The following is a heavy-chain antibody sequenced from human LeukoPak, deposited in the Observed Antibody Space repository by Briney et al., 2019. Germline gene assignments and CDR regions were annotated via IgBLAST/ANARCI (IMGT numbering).Heavy chain of an antibody. J-gene: IGHJ4*02. CDR3: ARGGDCGGDCYHFDY. V-gene: IGHV3-30-3*01. CDR1: GFTFSSYA. CDR2: ISYDGSNK. Sequence: PGRSLRLSCAASGFTFSSYAMHWVRQAPGKGLEWVAVISYDGSNKYYADSVKGRFTISRDNSKNTLYLQMNSLRAEGTAVYYCARGGDCGGDCYHFDYWGQGTLVTVSS. D-gene: IGHD2-21*01.